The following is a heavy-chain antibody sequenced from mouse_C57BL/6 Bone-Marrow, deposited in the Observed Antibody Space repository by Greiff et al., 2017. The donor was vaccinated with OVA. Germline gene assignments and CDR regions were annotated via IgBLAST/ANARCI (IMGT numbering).Heavy chain of an antibody. Sequence: EVQGVESGEGLVKPGGSLKLSCAASGFTFSSYAMSWVRQTPEKRLEWVAYISSGGDYIYYADTVKGRFTISRDNARNTQYLQMSSLKSEDTAMYYCTRLLDAMDYWCQGTAATGSS. CDR2: ISSGGDYI. J-gene: IGHJ4*01. D-gene: IGHD2-1*01. V-gene: IGHV5-9-1*02. CDR1: GFTFSSYA. CDR3: TRLLDAMDY.